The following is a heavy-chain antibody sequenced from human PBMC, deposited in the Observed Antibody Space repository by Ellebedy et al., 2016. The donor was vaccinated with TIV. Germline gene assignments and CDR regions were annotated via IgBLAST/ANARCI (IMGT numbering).Heavy chain of an antibody. CDR1: GFPFSSYG. V-gene: IGHV3-30*18. Sequence: GESLKISCAASGFPFSSYGMHWVRQAPGKGLEWVAVISSDGGYKNYADSVKGRFTISRDNANNSLFLQMTSLRAEDTAVYYCAKTGFYYYYGMDVWGQGTTVTVSS. CDR3: AKTGFYYYYGMDV. CDR2: ISSDGGYK. J-gene: IGHJ6*02.